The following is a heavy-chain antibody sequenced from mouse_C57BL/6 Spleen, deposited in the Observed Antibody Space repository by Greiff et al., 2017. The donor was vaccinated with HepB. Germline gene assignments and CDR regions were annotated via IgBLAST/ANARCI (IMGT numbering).Heavy chain of an antibody. CDR1: GYTFTSYW. D-gene: IGHD2-12*01. CDR2: IHPNSGST. V-gene: IGHV1-64*01. J-gene: IGHJ2*01. Sequence: QVQLQQPGAELVKPGASVKLSCKASGYTFTSYWMHWVKQWPGQGLEWIGMIHPNSGSTNYNEKFKSKATLTVDKSSSTAYMQLSSLTSEDSAVYYCARDLLYEYFDYWGQGTTLTVSS. CDR3: ARDLLYEYFDY.